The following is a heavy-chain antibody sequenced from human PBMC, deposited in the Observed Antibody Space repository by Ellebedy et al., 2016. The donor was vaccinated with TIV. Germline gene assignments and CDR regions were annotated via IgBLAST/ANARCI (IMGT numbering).Heavy chain of an antibody. CDR2: VSDDGSHK. CDR1: GFTFSSCG. Sequence: PGGSLRLSCAASGFTFSSCGMHWVRQAPGKGLEWVAVVSDDGSHKYYADSVKGRFTLSRDNSKNTLSLQMNSLRVEDTAVYYCAKEIAYGDYPYYYYYGMDVWGQGTTVTVSS. V-gene: IGHV3-30*18. CDR3: AKEIAYGDYPYYYYYGMDV. J-gene: IGHJ6*02. D-gene: IGHD4-17*01.